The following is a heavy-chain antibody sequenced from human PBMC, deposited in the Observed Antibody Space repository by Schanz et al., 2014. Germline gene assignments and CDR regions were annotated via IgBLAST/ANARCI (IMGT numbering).Heavy chain of an antibody. CDR3: AKSQGSSFDY. CDR1: GFTFSNYW. V-gene: IGHV3-7*02. J-gene: IGHJ4*02. Sequence: EVQLVQSGGGLVQPGGSLRLSCAASGFTFSNYWMTWVRQAPGEGPEWVANIKHDGSVKDYVDSVEGRFTISRDNAKRSVFLQMNSLRVEDTAVYYCAKSQGSSFDYWGQGTLVTVSS. CDR2: IKHDGSVK. D-gene: IGHD6-13*01.